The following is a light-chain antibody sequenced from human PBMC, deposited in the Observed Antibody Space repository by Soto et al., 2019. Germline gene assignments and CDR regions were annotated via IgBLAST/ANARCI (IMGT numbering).Light chain of an antibody. CDR1: QSVSSSY. Sequence: EIVLTQSPGTLSLSPGERATLSCRASQSVSSSYLAWYQQKPGQAPRLLMYGASSRAPAIPDRFTGSGSGTDFTLTISRLEPEDFAVYFCQQYGSSLVTFGGGTKVEIK. J-gene: IGKJ4*01. CDR3: QQYGSSLVT. CDR2: GAS. V-gene: IGKV3-20*01.